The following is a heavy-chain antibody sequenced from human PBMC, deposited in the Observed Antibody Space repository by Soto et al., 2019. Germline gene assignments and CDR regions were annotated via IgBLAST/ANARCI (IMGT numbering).Heavy chain of an antibody. CDR1: GFPFSSYG. J-gene: IGHJ5*02. D-gene: IGHD3-10*01. CDR2: ISYDGSNT. V-gene: IGHV3-30*18. CDR3: AKDRYGSGNNWFDP. Sequence: PGGSMRLSCAASGFPFSSYGMHWVRQAPGKGLEWVAVISYDGSNTYYADSVKGRFTISRDNSKNTLYLQMNSLRAEDTVVYYCAKDRYGSGNNWFDPWGQGTLVTVSS.